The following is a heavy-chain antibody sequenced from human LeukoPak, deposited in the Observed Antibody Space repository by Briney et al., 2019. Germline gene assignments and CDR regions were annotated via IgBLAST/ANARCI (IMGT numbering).Heavy chain of an antibody. Sequence: SETLSLTCTVSGGSISSHYWSWIRQPPGKGLEWIGDIYYSGSTNHNPSLKSRVTISVDTAKNQFSLKLSSVTAADTAVYYCARVAAHQVNYYMDVWGRGTTVTVSS. D-gene: IGHD6-19*01. J-gene: IGHJ6*03. CDR2: IYYSGST. CDR3: ARVAAHQVNYYMDV. CDR1: GGSISSHY. V-gene: IGHV4-59*11.